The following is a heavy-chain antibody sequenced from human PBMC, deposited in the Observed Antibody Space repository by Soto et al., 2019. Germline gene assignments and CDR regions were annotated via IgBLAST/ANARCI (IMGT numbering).Heavy chain of an antibody. CDR3: ANSRVSMVRGLIIIPNY. CDR1: GFPFTGYA. Sequence: GGSLRLSCAASGFPFTGYAMSWVRQAPGKGLEWVSAISGHGDATFYADSVKGRFTISRDNSKNTLYLHMNSLRAEDTALYYCANSRVSMVRGLIIIPNYWGQGALVAVSS. J-gene: IGHJ4*02. CDR2: ISGHGDAT. D-gene: IGHD3-10*01. V-gene: IGHV3-23*01.